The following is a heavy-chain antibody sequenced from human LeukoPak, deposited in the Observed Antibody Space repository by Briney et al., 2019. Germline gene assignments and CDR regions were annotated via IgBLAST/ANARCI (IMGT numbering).Heavy chain of an antibody. Sequence: GESLKISCKGSGYNFTNYWIGWVRQMPGKGLEWMGIIYPGDSDTTYSPSFQGQVTISADKSISTAYLQWSSLKASDTAMYYCALTRAAAEIKFDYWGQGTLVTVSS. J-gene: IGHJ4*02. CDR3: ALTRAAAEIKFDY. D-gene: IGHD6-13*01. V-gene: IGHV5-51*01. CDR2: IYPGDSDT. CDR1: GYNFTNYW.